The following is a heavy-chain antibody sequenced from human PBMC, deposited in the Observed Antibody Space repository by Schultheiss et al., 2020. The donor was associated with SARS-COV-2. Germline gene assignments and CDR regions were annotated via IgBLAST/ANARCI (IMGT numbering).Heavy chain of an antibody. D-gene: IGHD3-22*01. CDR3: AKYHTYYYDSSGPD. CDR1: GFTFSSYG. J-gene: IGHJ4*02. Sequence: GGSLRLSCAASGFTFSSYGMHWVRQAPGKGLEWVAVISYDGSNKYYADSVKGRFTISRDNSKNTLYLQMNSLRAEDTAVYYCAKYHTYYYDSSGPDWGQGTLVTVSS. CDR2: ISYDGSNK. V-gene: IGHV3-30*18.